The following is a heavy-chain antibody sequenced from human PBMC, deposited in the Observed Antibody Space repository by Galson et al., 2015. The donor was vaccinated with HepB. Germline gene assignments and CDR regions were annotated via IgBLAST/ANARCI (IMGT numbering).Heavy chain of an antibody. D-gene: IGHD5-12*01. V-gene: IGHV3-49*03. J-gene: IGHJ6*02. CDR2: IRSKAYGGTT. Sequence: SLRLSCAASGFTFGDYAMSWFRQAPGKGLEWVGFIRSKAYGGTTEYAASVKGRFTISRDDSKSIAYLQMNSLKTEDTAVYYCTRDPNNYDPPHYYYYYGMDVWGQGTTVTVSS. CDR1: GFTFGDYA. CDR3: TRDPNNYDPPHYYYYYGMDV.